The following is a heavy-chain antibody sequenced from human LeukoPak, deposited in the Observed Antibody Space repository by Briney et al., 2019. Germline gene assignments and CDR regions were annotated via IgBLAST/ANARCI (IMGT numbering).Heavy chain of an antibody. D-gene: IGHD4-23*01. V-gene: IGHV3-23*01. Sequence: GGSLRLSCQASGFTFSNYAMSWVREAPGKGLEWVSSINPDDGGSFFANSVKGRFTISRDDSRSVEYLQMNSLRAEDTAEYYCARSGVVTCHYWGQGILVTVSS. CDR3: ARSGVVTCHY. CDR2: INPDDGGS. CDR1: GFTFSNYA. J-gene: IGHJ4*02.